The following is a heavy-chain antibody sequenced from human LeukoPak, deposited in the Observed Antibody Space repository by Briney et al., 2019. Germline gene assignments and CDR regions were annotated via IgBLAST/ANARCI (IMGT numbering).Heavy chain of an antibody. CDR3: AVNRGH. CDR1: GFTFSSYG. CDR2: ISYDGSNK. J-gene: IGHJ4*02. Sequence: GGSLRLSCAASGFTFSSYGMHWVRQAPGKGLEWVAVISYDGSNKYYADSVKGRFTISRDNSKNTLYLQMNSLRAEDTAVYYCAVNRGHWGQGTLVTVSS. D-gene: IGHD1-14*01. V-gene: IGHV3-30*03.